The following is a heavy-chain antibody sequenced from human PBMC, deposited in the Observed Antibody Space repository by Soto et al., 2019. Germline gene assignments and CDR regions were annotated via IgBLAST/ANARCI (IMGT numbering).Heavy chain of an antibody. D-gene: IGHD5-18*01. Sequence: ASVKVSCKASGYTFTSYGISWVRQAPGQGLEWMGWISAYNGNTNYAQKLQDRVTMTTDTSTSTAYMELRSLRSDYTAVYYCARDQVWDTATTYYYYYYGMDVWGQGTTVTVSS. CDR2: ISAYNGNT. CDR1: GYTFTSYG. CDR3: ARDQVWDTATTYYYYYYGMDV. V-gene: IGHV1-18*01. J-gene: IGHJ6*02.